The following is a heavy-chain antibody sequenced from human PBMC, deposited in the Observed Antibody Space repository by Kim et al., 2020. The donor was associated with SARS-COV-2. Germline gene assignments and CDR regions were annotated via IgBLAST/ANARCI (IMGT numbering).Heavy chain of an antibody. CDR3: AREHITMVRGVINNWFDP. CDR1: GGSISSYY. D-gene: IGHD3-10*01. CDR2: IYYSGST. Sequence: SETLSLTCTVSGGSISSYYWSWIRQPPGKGLEWIGYIYYSGSTNYNPSLKSRVTISVDTSKNQFSLKLSSVTAADTAVYYCAREHITMVRGVINNWFDPWGQGTLVTVSS. J-gene: IGHJ5*02. V-gene: IGHV4-59*13.